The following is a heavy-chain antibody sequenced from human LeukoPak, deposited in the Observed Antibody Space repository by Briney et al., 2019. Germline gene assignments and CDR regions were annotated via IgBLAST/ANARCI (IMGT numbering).Heavy chain of an antibody. J-gene: IGHJ4*02. CDR2: FDPEDGET. V-gene: IGHV1-24*01. D-gene: IGHD6-19*01. Sequence: ASVKVSCKVSGYTLTELSMHWVRQAPGKGLEWMGGFDPEDGETIYAQKFQGRVTMTTDTSTSTAYMELRSLRSDDTAVYYCARAGYSSGWPLEGYWGQGTLVTVSS. CDR3: ARAGYSSGWPLEGY. CDR1: GYTLTELS.